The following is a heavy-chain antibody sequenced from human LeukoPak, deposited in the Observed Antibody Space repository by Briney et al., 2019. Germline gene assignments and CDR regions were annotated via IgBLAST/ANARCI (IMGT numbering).Heavy chain of an antibody. D-gene: IGHD6-13*01. J-gene: IGHJ4*02. CDR2: IGGSGDTT. V-gene: IGHV3-23*01. CDR3: PRDNYTSSWFPFDH. CDR1: GFTCSNYA. Sequence: GGSLRLSCAASGFTCSNYAMSWVRQAPGKGLEGVSAIGGSGDTTHYADSVKGRFTISRDNSKNTLYLQMNSLRDEDTAVYFCPRDNYTSSWFPFDHWGQGTLVTVSS.